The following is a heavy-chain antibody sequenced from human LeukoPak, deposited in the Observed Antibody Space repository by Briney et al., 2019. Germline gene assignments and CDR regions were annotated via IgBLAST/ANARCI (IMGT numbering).Heavy chain of an antibody. CDR2: ISGGGDST. V-gene: IGHV3-23*01. CDR1: GFTFSSYS. Sequence: GGSLRLSCAASGFTFSSYSMNWVRQAPGKGLEWLSAISGGGDSTWYADSVKGRFTISRDNSKNTLSLQMNSLRAEDTTLYYCAKGSSAVRPYYFDYWGQGILVTVSS. D-gene: IGHD6-6*01. CDR3: AKGSSAVRPYYFDY. J-gene: IGHJ4*02.